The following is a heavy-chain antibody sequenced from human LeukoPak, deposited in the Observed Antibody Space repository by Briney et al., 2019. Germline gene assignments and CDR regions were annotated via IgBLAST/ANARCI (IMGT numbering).Heavy chain of an antibody. J-gene: IGHJ3*02. V-gene: IGHV3-9*03. Sequence: GGSLRLSCAASGFTFHDYAMHWVRQVPGKGLEWVSGITWNSGSVLYADSVRGRFTISRDNAKNSLYLQMNSLRPEDMTFYYCAKGLGVASLIVDALDMWGQGTMVTV. CDR3: AKGLGVASLIVDALDM. CDR2: ITWNSGSV. CDR1: GFTFHDYA. D-gene: IGHD3/OR15-3a*01.